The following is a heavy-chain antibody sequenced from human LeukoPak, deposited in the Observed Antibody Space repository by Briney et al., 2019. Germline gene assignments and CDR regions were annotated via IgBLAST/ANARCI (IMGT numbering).Heavy chain of an antibody. CDR1: GFTFSSYS. CDR2: ISSSSSYI. CDR3: ASSVVVAAPSGFDP. V-gene: IGHV3-21*01. J-gene: IGHJ5*02. Sequence: GGSLRLSCAASGFTFSSYSMNWVRQAPGKGLEWVSPISSSSSYIYYADSVKGRFTISRDNAKNSLYLQMNSLRAEDTAVCYCASSVVVAAPSGFDPWGQGTLVTVSS. D-gene: IGHD2-15*01.